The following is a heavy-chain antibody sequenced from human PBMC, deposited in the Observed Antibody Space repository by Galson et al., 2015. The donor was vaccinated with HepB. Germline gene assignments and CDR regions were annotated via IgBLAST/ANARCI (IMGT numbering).Heavy chain of an antibody. V-gene: IGHV3-23*01. Sequence: SLRLSCAASGFTFTTYAMSWVRQAPGKGLERVSIISGSGTTTDYADSVKGRFTISRDNSKNTLYLQMNRLRVEDTAVYYCAKIASTSYVHPHYFDYWGQGTLVTVPS. J-gene: IGHJ4*02. D-gene: IGHD5-18*01. CDR3: AKIASTSYVHPHYFDY. CDR2: ISGSGTTT. CDR1: GFTFTTYA.